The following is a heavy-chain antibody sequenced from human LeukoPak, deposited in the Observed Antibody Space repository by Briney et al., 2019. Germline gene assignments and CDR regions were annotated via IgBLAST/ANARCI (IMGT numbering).Heavy chain of an antibody. CDR1: GGSINTNNW. CDR3: ARDVGSYRRVDY. V-gene: IGHV4-4*02. Sequence: SETLSLTCTVSGGSINTNNWWNWVRQPPGKGLEWIGEIYHSGSANYNPSLKSRVTMSVDRSKNQFSLTLSSVTAADTAVYYCARDVGSYRRVDYWGQGTMVTVSS. D-gene: IGHD1-26*01. CDR2: IYHSGSA. J-gene: IGHJ4*02.